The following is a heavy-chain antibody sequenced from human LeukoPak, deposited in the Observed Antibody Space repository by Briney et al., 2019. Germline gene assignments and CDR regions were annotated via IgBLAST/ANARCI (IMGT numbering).Heavy chain of an antibody. J-gene: IGHJ6*02. CDR3: ASTTPPPIAAPGTRGLGYYGMDD. CDR1: GGTFISYV. Sequence: SVKVSCKASGGTFISYVISWVRQAPGQGLEWMGGIIPIFGTANYTQKFQGRVTITADESTSTAYMELSSLRSADTAVYYCASTTPPPIAAPGTRGLGYYGMDDWGQGTTVTVSS. CDR2: IIPIFGTA. D-gene: IGHD6-13*01. V-gene: IGHV1-69*13.